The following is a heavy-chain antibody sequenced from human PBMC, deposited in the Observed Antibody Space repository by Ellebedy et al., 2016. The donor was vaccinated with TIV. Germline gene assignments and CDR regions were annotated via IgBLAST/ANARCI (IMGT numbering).Heavy chain of an antibody. J-gene: IGHJ4*02. D-gene: IGHD6-13*01. Sequence: GESLKISCAVSGFTFSTYWMHWVRQAPGKGLMWVSRINTDGSSTGYADSVKGRFTISRDNAKNTLYLQMNGLRAEDTAVYYCAREVWYPASWGQGTLVTVSS. V-gene: IGHV3-74*01. CDR1: GFTFSTYW. CDR3: AREVWYPAS. CDR2: INTDGSST.